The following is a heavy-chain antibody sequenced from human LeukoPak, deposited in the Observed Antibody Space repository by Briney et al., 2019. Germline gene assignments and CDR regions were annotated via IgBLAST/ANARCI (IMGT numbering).Heavy chain of an antibody. V-gene: IGHV3-7*01. CDR2: INYDGSEK. CDR3: ARHDASDWYCVQY. Sequence: PGGSLRLSCAASGFAFTSYWMTWVRQAPGKGLEWVANINYDGSEKYYVDSLKGRFTISRDNAKNLLYLQMNNLRAEDTAVYYCARHDASDWYCVQYWGQGTLVTVSS. CDR1: GFAFTSYW. J-gene: IGHJ4*02. D-gene: IGHD6-19*01.